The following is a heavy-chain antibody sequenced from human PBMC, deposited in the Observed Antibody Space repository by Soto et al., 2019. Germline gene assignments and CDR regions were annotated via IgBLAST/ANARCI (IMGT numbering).Heavy chain of an antibody. V-gene: IGHV3-21*01. Sequence: GGSLRLSCAASGFTFSSYSMNWVRQAPGKGLEWVSSISSSSSHIYYADSVKGRFTISRDNAKNSLYLQMNSLRAEDTAVYYCARDLVVVPAALDVWGKGTTVTVSS. J-gene: IGHJ6*04. CDR1: GFTFSSYS. CDR3: ARDLVVVPAALDV. CDR2: ISSSSSHI. D-gene: IGHD2-2*01.